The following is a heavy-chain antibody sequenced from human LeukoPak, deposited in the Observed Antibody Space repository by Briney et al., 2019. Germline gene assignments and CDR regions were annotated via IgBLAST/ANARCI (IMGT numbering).Heavy chain of an antibody. CDR1: GVSFSGYY. J-gene: IGHJ4*02. Sequence: SETLSLTCAVYGVSFSGYYWSWIRQPPGKGLEWIGEINHSGSTNYNPSLKSRVTISVDTSKNQFSLKLSSVTAADTAVYYCARGGNDSSGGPLDYGAQEPLVTVPS. D-gene: IGHD3-22*01. CDR2: INHSGST. CDR3: ARGGNDSSGGPLDY. V-gene: IGHV4-34*01.